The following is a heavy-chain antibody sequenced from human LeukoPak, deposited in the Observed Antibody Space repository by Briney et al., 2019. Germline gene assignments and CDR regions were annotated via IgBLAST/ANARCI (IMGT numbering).Heavy chain of an antibody. CDR1: GFTVSTNY. D-gene: IGHD5-12*01. CDR2: IYSGGNT. CDR3: ARSEWLRFSYYFDY. J-gene: IGHJ4*02. Sequence: GGSLRLSCAASGFTVSTNYMSWVRQAPGKGLEWVSIIYSGGNTYYADSVKGRFTISRDNFKNTLYLQMNSLRAEDTAVYYCARSEWLRFSYYFDYWGQGTLVTVSS. V-gene: IGHV3-66*01.